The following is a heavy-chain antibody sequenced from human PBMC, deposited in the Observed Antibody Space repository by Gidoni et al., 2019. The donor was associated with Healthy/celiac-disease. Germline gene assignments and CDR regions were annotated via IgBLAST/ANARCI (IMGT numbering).Heavy chain of an antibody. CDR1: GVSISSGGYY. Sequence: QVQLQESGPGLVKPSQTLSLTCTVSGVSISSGGYYWSWIRQHPGKGLEWIGYIYYSGSTYYNPSLKSRVTISVDTSKNQFSLKLSSVTAADTAVYYYATLDYGDYVGPFDYWGQGTLVTVSS. V-gene: IGHV4-31*03. D-gene: IGHD4-17*01. CDR3: ATLDYGDYVGPFDY. J-gene: IGHJ4*02. CDR2: IYYSGST.